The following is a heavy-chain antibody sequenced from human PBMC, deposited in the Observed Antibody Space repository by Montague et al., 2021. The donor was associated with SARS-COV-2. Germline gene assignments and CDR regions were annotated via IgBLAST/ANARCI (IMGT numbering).Heavy chain of an antibody. Sequence: SETLSLTCTISGGSVSPYYWSWIRQPQGKGPEWIGYMHYRGTTNYNPSLESRVTMSLDTSENQFSLKLTSVTAAETAVYFCARGRDERGYSFGYYYFDLWGQGTLVTVSS. CDR1: GGSVSPYY. D-gene: IGHD5-18*01. CDR3: ARGRDERGYSFGYYYFDL. V-gene: IGHV4-59*02. J-gene: IGHJ4*02. CDR2: MHYRGTT.